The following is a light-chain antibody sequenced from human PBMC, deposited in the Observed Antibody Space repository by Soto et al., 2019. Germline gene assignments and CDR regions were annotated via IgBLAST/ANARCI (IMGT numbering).Light chain of an antibody. V-gene: IGKV1-39*01. CDR3: QQYGSSPRT. CDR1: RSISSY. CDR2: AAS. Sequence: DIQMTQSPSSLSASVGDRVTITCRASRSISSYLNWYQQKPGKAPKLLIYAASSLQSGVPSRFSGSGSGTDFTLTISSLQPEDFAVYYCQQYGSSPRTFGGGTKVDIK. J-gene: IGKJ4*01.